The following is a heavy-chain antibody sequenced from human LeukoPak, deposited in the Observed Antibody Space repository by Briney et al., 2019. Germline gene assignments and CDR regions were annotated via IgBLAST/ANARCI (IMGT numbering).Heavy chain of an antibody. CDR3: ATALNGMVYWYFDL. Sequence: ASVKVSCKASGYTFTSYGISWVRQAPGQGLEWMGWISAYNGNTNYAQKLQGRVTMTTDTSTSTAYMELSSLRSEDTAVYYCATALNGMVYWYFDLWGRGTLVTVSS. V-gene: IGHV1-18*01. D-gene: IGHD3-10*01. CDR1: GYTFTSYG. J-gene: IGHJ2*01. CDR2: ISAYNGNT.